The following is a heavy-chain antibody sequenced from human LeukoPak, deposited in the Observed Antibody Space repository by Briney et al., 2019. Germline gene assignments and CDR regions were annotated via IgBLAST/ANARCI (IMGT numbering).Heavy chain of an antibody. J-gene: IGHJ4*02. Sequence: PSVKVSCKASGGTFSSYAISWVRQAPGQGLEWMGRIIPILGIANYAQKFQGRVTITADKSTSTAYMEPSSLRSEDTAVYYCARYVSIAVAGRPPDYWGQGTLVTVSS. CDR3: ARYVSIAVAGRPPDY. CDR1: GGTFSSYA. D-gene: IGHD6-19*01. CDR2: IIPILGIA. V-gene: IGHV1-69*04.